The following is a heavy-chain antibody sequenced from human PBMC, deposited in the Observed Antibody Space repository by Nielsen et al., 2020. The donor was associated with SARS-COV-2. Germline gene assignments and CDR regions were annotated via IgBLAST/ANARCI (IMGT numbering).Heavy chain of an antibody. CDR2: ISSSSSYI. J-gene: IGHJ4*02. Sequence: VRQAPGKGLEWVSSISSSSSYIYYADSVKGRFTISRDNAKNSLYLQMNSLRAEDTAVYYCAKAVSSSWYLFDYWGQGTLVTVSS. CDR3: AKAVSSSWYLFDY. V-gene: IGHV3-21*01. D-gene: IGHD6-13*01.